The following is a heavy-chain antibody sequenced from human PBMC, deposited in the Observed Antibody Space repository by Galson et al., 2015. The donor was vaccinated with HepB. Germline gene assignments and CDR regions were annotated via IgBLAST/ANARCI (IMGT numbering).Heavy chain of an antibody. V-gene: IGHV4-59*01. Sequence: LTCTVSGGSISSYYWSWIRQPPGKGLEWIGYIYYSGSTNYNPSLKSRVTISVDTSKNQFSLKLSSVTAADTAVYYCARVLAGQGGAFDIWGQGTMVTVSS. CDR1: GGSISSYY. J-gene: IGHJ3*02. CDR3: ARVLAGQGGAFDI. D-gene: IGHD3-3*02. CDR2: IYYSGST.